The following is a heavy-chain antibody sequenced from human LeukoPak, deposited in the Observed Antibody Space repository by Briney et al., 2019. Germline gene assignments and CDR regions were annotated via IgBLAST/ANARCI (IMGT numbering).Heavy chain of an antibody. CDR2: IRYDGSNK. V-gene: IGHV3-30*02. D-gene: IGHD5-12*01. CDR1: GFTFSSYG. J-gene: IGHJ5*02. CDR3: AKEWEGATILTGNWFDP. Sequence: GGSLRLSCAASGFTFSSYGMHWVRQAPGKGLEWVAFIRYDGSNKYYADSVKGRFTISRDNSKNTLYLQMNSLRAEDTAVYYCAKEWEGATILTGNWFDPWGQGTLVTVSS.